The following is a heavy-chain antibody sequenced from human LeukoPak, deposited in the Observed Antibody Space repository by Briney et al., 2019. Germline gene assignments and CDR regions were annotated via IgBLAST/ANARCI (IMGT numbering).Heavy chain of an antibody. V-gene: IGHV1-69*01. CDR3: ARYSGSSWSYYYYYYMDV. Sequence: SVKVSCKASGGTFSSYAISWVRQAPGQGLEWMGGIIPIFGTANYAQKFQGRVTITADESTSTAYMELSSLRSEDTAVYYCARYSGSSWSYYYYYYMDVWGKGTTVTVSS. D-gene: IGHD6-13*01. J-gene: IGHJ6*03. CDR1: GGTFSSYA. CDR2: IIPIFGTA.